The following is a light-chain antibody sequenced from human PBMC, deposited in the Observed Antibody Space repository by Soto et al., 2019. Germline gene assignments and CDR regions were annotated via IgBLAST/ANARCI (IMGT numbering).Light chain of an antibody. CDR2: EVS. V-gene: IGLV2-14*01. CDR3: NSYTSSSTLV. Sequence: VLTQPASVSGSPGQSITISCTGTSSDVGGYNYVSWYQQYPGKAPKLMIYEVSNRPSGVSYRFSGSKSGNTASLTISGLLAEDEADYYCNSYTSSSTLVFGTGTKVTVL. CDR1: SSDVGGYNY. J-gene: IGLJ1*01.